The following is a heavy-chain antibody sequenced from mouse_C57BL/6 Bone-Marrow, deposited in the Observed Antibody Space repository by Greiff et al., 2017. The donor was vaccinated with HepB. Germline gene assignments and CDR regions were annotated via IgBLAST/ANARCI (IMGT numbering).Heavy chain of an antibody. CDR1: GYTFTSYG. CDR3: ARGDSNYYYFDY. J-gene: IGHJ2*01. D-gene: IGHD2-5*01. V-gene: IGHV1-81*01. Sequence: QVQLKQSGAELARPGASVKLSCKASGYTFTSYGISWVKQRTGQGLEWIGDIYPRSGNTYYNEKFKGKATLTADKSSSTAYMELRSLTSEDSAVYFCARGDSNYYYFDYWGQGTTLTVSS. CDR2: IYPRSGNT.